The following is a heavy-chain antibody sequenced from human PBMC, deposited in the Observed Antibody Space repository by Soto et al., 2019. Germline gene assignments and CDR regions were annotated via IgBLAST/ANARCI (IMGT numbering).Heavy chain of an antibody. Sequence: GSLRLSCAASGYSFSSYEMHWVRQAPGKGLEWISYISSSGSGTYYADSVQGRFTMSRDNTKNSMSLQMNSLRAEDTAIYYCVRDLHEPLASDALRVANWAQGNQVTVSS. D-gene: IGHD2-15*01. J-gene: IGHJ4*02. CDR3: VRDLHEPLASDALRVAN. CDR1: GYSFSSYE. CDR2: ISSSGSGT. V-gene: IGHV3-48*03.